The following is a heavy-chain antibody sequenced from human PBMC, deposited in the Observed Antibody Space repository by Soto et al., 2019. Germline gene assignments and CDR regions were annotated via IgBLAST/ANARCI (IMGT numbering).Heavy chain of an antibody. V-gene: IGHV4-38-2*01. CDR3: ARKAMRGAAFDF. Sequence: SETLSLTCGVSGYSISSGYYWGWIRQPPGKGLEWIGNIYHSGDIYYNPSLKSRVTISVDMSRNQFSLKLSSVTAADTAVYYCARKAMRGAAFDFWGQGTMVTVSS. D-gene: IGHD3-10*01. CDR1: GYSISSGYY. J-gene: IGHJ3*01. CDR2: IYHSGDI.